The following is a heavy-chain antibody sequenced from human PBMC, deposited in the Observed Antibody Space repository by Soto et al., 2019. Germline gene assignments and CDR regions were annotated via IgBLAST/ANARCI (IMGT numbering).Heavy chain of an antibody. J-gene: IGHJ5*02. CDR3: ARTRIALGWFDP. CDR1: GFTVSSNY. CDR2: IYSGGST. Sequence: GGSLRLSCAASGFTVSSNYMSWVRQVPGKGLEWVSVIYSGGSTYYADSVKGRFTISRDNSKNTLYLQMNSLRAEDTAVYYCARTRIALGWFDPWGQGTLVTVSS. V-gene: IGHV3-53*01. D-gene: IGHD6-13*01.